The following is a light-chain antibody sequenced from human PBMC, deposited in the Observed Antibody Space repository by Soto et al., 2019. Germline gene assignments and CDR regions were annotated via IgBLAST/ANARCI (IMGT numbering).Light chain of an antibody. Sequence: SALTQPASVSGSPGQSITISCTGTSSDVGGYNYVSWYQQHPGKAPKLMIYEVGNRPSGVSNRFSGSKSGNTASLTISGLQAEDEADYYCSSYTSSSTLDVFGTGTKVTVX. J-gene: IGLJ1*01. CDR3: SSYTSSSTLDV. CDR2: EVG. CDR1: SSDVGGYNY. V-gene: IGLV2-14*01.